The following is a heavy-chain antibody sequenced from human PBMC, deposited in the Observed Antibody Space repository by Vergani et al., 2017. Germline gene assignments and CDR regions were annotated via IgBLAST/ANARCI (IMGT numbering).Heavy chain of an antibody. D-gene: IGHD1-1*01. CDR2: IYPADSDT. V-gene: IGHV5-51*01. J-gene: IGHJ4*02. Sequence: EVELVQSGPEMRTPGESLKISCKGSEYSFGNYWICWVRQMPGKGLEWMGIIYPADSDTRYSPSFQGQVTISADKSISTAFLQWDSLKASDTARYYCARHTTYTDSWGQGTLFTVSS. CDR1: EYSFGNYW. CDR3: ARHTTYTDS.